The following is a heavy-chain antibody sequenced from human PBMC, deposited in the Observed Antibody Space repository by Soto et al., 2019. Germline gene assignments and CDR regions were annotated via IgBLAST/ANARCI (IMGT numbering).Heavy chain of an antibody. J-gene: IGHJ4*02. Sequence: SETLSLTWSVFGGSISSGYGTWIRHPPGKGLEWIGYIYLGGSINYNPSLKSRVIISVDTSISTVYLQWDSLKASDTAIYHCARESTGQFDYWGQGTQVTVSS. CDR2: IYLGGSI. D-gene: IGHD2-2*01. CDR1: GGSISSGY. V-gene: IGHV4-59*12. CDR3: ARESTGQFDY.